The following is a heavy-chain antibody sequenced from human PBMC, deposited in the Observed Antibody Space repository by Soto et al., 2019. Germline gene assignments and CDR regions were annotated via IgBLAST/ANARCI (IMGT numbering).Heavy chain of an antibody. V-gene: IGHV4-31*03. J-gene: IGHJ3*02. CDR2: IHYSGNT. D-gene: IGHD4-17*01. CDR1: GGSISSGGYF. Sequence: QVQLQESGPGLVKPSQTLSLTCTVSGGSISSGGYFWSWIRQHPGKGLEWIGYIHYSGNTYYNPSLKSRVTISMDTSKKHFSLTLSSVTAADTAVYFCATSTVTKEPDAFDIWGQGTMVTVSA. CDR3: ATSTVTKEPDAFDI.